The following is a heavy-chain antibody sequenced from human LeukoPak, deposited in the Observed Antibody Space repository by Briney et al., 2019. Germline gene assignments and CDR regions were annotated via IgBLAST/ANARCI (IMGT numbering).Heavy chain of an antibody. CDR2: IYYRGNT. J-gene: IGHJ2*01. CDR3: ARDLDYGGSSIWYFDL. Sequence: SETLSLTCTVSGGSISSFYWSWIRQPPGKGLEWIGFIYYRGNTQYNPSLKSRVTISVDTSKNQFSLRLTSVTAADTAVYYCARDLDYGGSSIWYFDLWGRGTLVTVSS. V-gene: IGHV4-59*01. CDR1: GGSISSFY. D-gene: IGHD4-23*01.